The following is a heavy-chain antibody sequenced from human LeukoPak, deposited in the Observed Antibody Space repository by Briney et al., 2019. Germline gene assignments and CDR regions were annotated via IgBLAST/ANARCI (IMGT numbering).Heavy chain of an antibody. Sequence: GGSLRLSCAASGFTFSSYGMHWVRQAPGKGLEWVAVIWYDGSKIYYADSVKGRFTISRDNSKNTLYLQMNSLRAEDTAVYYCASALRTGIAAALDYWGQGILVTVSS. CDR1: GFTFSSYG. D-gene: IGHD6-13*01. V-gene: IGHV3-33*08. CDR3: ASALRTGIAAALDY. CDR2: IWYDGSKI. J-gene: IGHJ4*02.